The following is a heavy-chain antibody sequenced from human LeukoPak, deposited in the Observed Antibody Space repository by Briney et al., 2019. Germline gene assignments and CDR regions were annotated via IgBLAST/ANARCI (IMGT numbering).Heavy chain of an antibody. V-gene: IGHV3-13*01. D-gene: IGHD6-19*01. Sequence: PGGSLRLSCAASGFTFTMYDMHWVRQATGGGLEWVSAIGIYGDTYYTGSVKGRFTISRENAKNSLYLQMDSLRAEDTAVYYCTRGGIQVSGIDEIDHWGQGTLVTVSS. CDR3: TRGGIQVSGIDEIDH. CDR2: IGIYGDT. J-gene: IGHJ4*02. CDR1: GFTFTMYD.